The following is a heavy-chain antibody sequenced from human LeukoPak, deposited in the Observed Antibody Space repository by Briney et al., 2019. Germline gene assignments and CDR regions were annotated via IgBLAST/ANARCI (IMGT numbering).Heavy chain of an antibody. CDR1: GGSISSSGFY. Sequence: SETLSLTCTVSGGSISSSGFYWGWIRQPPGKGLEWIGSIYYTGSTYYNPSLKSRVTISVDTSKNQLSLKLSSVTAADTAVYYCARGDYDILTGYYSLLGAEYFQHWGQGTLVTVSS. CDR3: ARGDYDILTGYYSLLGAEYFQH. J-gene: IGHJ1*01. V-gene: IGHV4-39*01. CDR2: IYYTGST. D-gene: IGHD3-9*01.